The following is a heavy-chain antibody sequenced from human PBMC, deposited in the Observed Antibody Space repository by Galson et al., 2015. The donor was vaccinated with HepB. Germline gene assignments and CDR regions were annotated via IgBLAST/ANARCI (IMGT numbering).Heavy chain of an antibody. Sequence: SVKVSCKASGYTFTSYYMHWVRQAPGQGLEWMGIINPSGGSASYAQKFQGRVTMTRDTSTSTVYMELSSLRSEDTAVYYCARDGQGEYFDYWGQGTLVTVSS. CDR3: ARDGQGEYFDY. J-gene: IGHJ4*02. V-gene: IGHV1-46*01. CDR2: INPSGGSA. CDR1: GYTFTSYY. D-gene: IGHD3-16*01.